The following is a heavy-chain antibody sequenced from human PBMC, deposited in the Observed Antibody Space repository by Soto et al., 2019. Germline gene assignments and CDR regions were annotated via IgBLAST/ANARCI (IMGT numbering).Heavy chain of an antibody. J-gene: IGHJ4*02. CDR2: ISGSGGST. Sequence: GGSLRLSCAASGFTFSSYAMSWVRQAPGKGLEWVSAISGSGGSTYYADSVKGRFTISRDNSKNTLYLQMNSLRAEDTAVYYCASQYYDFWSGYSYFDYWGQGTLVTVS. D-gene: IGHD3-3*01. CDR1: GFTFSSYA. V-gene: IGHV3-23*01. CDR3: ASQYYDFWSGYSYFDY.